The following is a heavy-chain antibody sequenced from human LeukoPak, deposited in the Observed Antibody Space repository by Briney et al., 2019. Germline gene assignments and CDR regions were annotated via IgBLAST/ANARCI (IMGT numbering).Heavy chain of an antibody. J-gene: IGHJ4*02. Sequence: QTGGSLRLSCAASGFTFSSYGMHWVRQAPGKGLEWVAFIRFDGSNEYYADSVKGRFTISRDNSKNTLSLQMNSLRAEDTAVYYCAKGANLRYFDWLHFDYWGQGTLVTVSS. D-gene: IGHD3-9*01. CDR1: GFTFSSYG. CDR3: AKGANLRYFDWLHFDY. CDR2: IRFDGSNE. V-gene: IGHV3-30*02.